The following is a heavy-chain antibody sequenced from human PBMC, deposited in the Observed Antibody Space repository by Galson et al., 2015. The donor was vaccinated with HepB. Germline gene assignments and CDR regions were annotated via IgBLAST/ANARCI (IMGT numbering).Heavy chain of an antibody. CDR3: ARSWKWLREYDAFDI. CDR2: IWYDGSNK. CDR1: GFTFSSYG. V-gene: IGHV3-33*08. J-gene: IGHJ3*02. D-gene: IGHD5-12*01. Sequence: SLRLSCAASGFTFSSYGMHWVRQAPGKGLEWVAVIWYDGSNKYYADSVKGRFTISRDNSKNTLYLQMNSLRAEDTAVYYCARSWKWLREYDAFDIWGQGTMVTVSS.